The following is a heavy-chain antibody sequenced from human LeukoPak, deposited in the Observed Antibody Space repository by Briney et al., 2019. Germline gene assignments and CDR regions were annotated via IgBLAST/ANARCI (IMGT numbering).Heavy chain of an antibody. CDR3: AKDLGFRVRGFFGY. D-gene: IGHD5-12*01. V-gene: IGHV1-18*01. J-gene: IGHJ4*02. Sequence: ASVKVSCKTSGYSENFYGITWVRQVAGQGLEWMGWISAQHGQTEYAPNSQDRVTMTTDTYTNTAYMELRSLRSDDTAVYYCAKDLGFRVRGFFGYWGQGTLVTVSS. CDR2: ISAQHGQT. CDR1: GYSENFYG.